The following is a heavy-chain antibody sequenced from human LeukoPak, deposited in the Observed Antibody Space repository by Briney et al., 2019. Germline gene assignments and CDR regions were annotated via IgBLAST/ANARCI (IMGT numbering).Heavy chain of an antibody. Sequence: GGSLRLSCAASGFTFSSYSMNWVRQAPGQGLEWVSSISSSSSYIYYADSVKGRFTISRDNAKNSLYLQMNSLRAEDTAVYYCARPSRLTGMDVWGKGTTVTVSS. D-gene: IGHD2-2*01. CDR2: ISSSSSYI. J-gene: IGHJ6*04. CDR3: ARPSRLTGMDV. V-gene: IGHV3-21*01. CDR1: GFTFSSYS.